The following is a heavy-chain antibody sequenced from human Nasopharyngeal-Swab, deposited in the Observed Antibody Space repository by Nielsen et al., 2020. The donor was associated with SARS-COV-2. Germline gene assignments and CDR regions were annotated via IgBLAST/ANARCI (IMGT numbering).Heavy chain of an antibody. CDR2: INPSGGST. CDR1: GYTFTSYY. V-gene: IGHV1-46*01. J-gene: IGHJ6*02. CDR3: ARSRGIRGNYYYYGMDV. D-gene: IGHD6-13*01. Sequence: ASVKVSCKASGYTFTSYYMHWVRQAPGQGLEWMGIINPSGGSTSYAQKFQGRVTMTRDTSTSTVYMERSSLRSEDTAVYYCARSRGIRGNYYYYGMDVWGQGTTVTVSS.